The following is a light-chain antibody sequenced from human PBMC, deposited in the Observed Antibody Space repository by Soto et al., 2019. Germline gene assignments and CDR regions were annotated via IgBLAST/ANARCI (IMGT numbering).Light chain of an antibody. Sequence: EIVMTQSPGTLSLSPGERATLSCRASQSVSSSYLAWYQQKPGQAPSLLIYGASRRATGIPDRFSGSGSGTDFTLTISRLEPEDFAVYYCQQYDSPPITFGQGTRLEIK. CDR2: GAS. CDR1: QSVSSSY. V-gene: IGKV3-20*01. J-gene: IGKJ5*01. CDR3: QQYDSPPIT.